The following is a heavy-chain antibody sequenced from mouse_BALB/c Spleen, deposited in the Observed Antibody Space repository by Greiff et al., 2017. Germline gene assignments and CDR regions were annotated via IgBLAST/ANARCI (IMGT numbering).Heavy chain of an antibody. D-gene: IGHD2-10*02. Sequence: EVKVEESGGGLVQPGGSRKLSCAASGFTFSSFGMHWVRQAPEKGLEWVAYISSGSSTIYYADTVKGRFTISRDNPKNTLFLQMTSLRSEDTAMYYCARYPYGNYGYFDVWGAGTTVTVSS. V-gene: IGHV5-17*02. CDR2: ISSGSSTI. CDR3: ARYPYGNYGYFDV. CDR1: GFTFSSFG. J-gene: IGHJ1*01.